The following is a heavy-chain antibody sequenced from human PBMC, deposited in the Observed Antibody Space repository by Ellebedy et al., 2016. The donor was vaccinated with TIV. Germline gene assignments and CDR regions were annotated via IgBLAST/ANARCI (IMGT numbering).Heavy chain of an antibody. D-gene: IGHD6-13*01. CDR3: AKVQDLAAAGTMSLTIDY. CDR2: ISWDGGST. J-gene: IGHJ4*02. Sequence: GESLKISXAASGFTFDDYTMHWVRQAPGKGLEWVSLISWDGGSTYYADSVKGRFTISRDNSKNSLYLQMNSLRTEDTALYYCAKVQDLAAAGTMSLTIDYWGQGTLVTVSS. CDR1: GFTFDDYT. V-gene: IGHV3-43*01.